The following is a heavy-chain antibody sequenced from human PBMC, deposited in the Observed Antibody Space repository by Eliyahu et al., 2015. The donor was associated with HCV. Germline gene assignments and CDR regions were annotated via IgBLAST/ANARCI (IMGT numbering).Heavy chain of an antibody. D-gene: IGHD5-24*01. J-gene: IGHJ3*02. Sequence: EVQLVESGGGLVQPGGSLXLXCAASGFTFSSYWMHWVRQAPGKGLVWVSRTNSDGSSTSYADSVKGRFTISRDNAKNTLYLQMNSLRAEDTAVYYCAREIEMATKIQPSHAFDIWGQGTMVTVSS. CDR2: TNSDGSST. CDR1: GFTFSSYW. V-gene: IGHV3-74*01. CDR3: AREIEMATKIQPSHAFDI.